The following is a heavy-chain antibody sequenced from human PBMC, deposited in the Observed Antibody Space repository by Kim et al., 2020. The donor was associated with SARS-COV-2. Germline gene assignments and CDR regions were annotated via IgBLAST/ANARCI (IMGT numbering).Heavy chain of an antibody. J-gene: IGHJ4*02. CDR3: TKDRAYSLNY. V-gene: IGHV3-7*01. Sequence: GGSLRLSCTASGFTFSDNWMSWVRQAPGKGLEWLAKIKEDGSDKYYLNSVEGRFTISRDNAKNSLYLQMNSLRAEDTALYFCTKDRAYSLNYWGQGNLVTVSS. CDR1: GFTFSDNW. D-gene: IGHD2-15*01. CDR2: IKEDGSDK.